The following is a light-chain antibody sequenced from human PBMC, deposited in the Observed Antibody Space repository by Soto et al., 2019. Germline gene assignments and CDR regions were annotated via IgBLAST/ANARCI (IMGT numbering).Light chain of an antibody. V-gene: IGLV2-8*01. Sequence: QSALTQAPSASVSPGQSVTISCTGTSRDVGNYKYVSWYQQQPGKAPKLMIYEVSKRPSGVPDRFSGSQSGNTASLTVSGLQVDEEADYYCSSYAGSNLWVFGGGTKVTVL. CDR2: EVS. CDR1: SRDVGNYKY. J-gene: IGLJ3*02. CDR3: SSYAGSNLWV.